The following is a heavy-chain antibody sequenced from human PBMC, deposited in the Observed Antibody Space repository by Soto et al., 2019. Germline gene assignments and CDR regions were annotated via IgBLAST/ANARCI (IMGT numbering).Heavy chain of an antibody. D-gene: IGHD6-19*01. CDR1: GGSISSSSYY. CDR2: IYYSGST. V-gene: IGHV4-39*01. CDR3: ARRPFYYSSGWYYFDY. J-gene: IGHJ4*02. Sequence: SETLSLTCTVSGGSISSSSYYWGWIRQPPGKGLEWIGSIYYSGSTYYDPSLKSRVTISVDTSKNQFSLKLSSVTAADTAVYYCARRPFYYSSGWYYFDYWGQGTLVTVSS.